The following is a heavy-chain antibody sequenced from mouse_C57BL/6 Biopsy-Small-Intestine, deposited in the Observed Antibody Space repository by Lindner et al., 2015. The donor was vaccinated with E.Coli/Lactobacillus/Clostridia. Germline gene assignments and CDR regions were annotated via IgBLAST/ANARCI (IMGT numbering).Heavy chain of an antibody. Sequence: SVKVSCKASGYTFTSNGISWVRQAPGQGLEWMGWISAYNGNTNYAQKLQGGVTMTTDTSTSTAYMELRSLRSDDTAVYYCARATEMMTFGGITVRTFDIWGQGTMVTVSS. V-gene: IGHV1-84*02. CDR2: ISAYNGNT. J-gene: IGHJ3*01. CDR3: ARATEMMTFGGITVRTFDI. D-gene: IGHD2-4*01. CDR1: GYTFTSNG.